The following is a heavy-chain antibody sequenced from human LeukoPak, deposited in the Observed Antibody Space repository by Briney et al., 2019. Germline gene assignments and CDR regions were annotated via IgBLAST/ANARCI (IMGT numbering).Heavy chain of an antibody. CDR1: GGSISSYY. J-gene: IGHJ5*02. CDR2: IYTSGST. D-gene: IGHD2-15*01. Sequence: SETLSLTCTVSGGSISSYYWSWIRQPAGKGLEWIGRIYTSGSTNYNPSLKSRVTMSVDMSKNQFSLKLSSVTAADTAVYYCARESVVVVAATPAKVWSWFDPWGQGTLVTVSS. V-gene: IGHV4-4*07. CDR3: ARESVVVVAATPAKVWSWFDP.